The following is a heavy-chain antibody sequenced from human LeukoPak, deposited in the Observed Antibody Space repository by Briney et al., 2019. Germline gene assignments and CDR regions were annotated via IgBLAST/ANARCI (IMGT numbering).Heavy chain of an antibody. Sequence: SETLSLTCAVSGGSISSGGYSWSWIRQPPGKGLEWIGYIYHSGSTYYNPSLKSRVTISVDRFKNQFSLKLSSVTAADTAVYYCARGAGYYYDSSPLYYFDYWGQGTLVTVSS. CDR1: GGSISSGGYS. CDR2: IYHSGST. V-gene: IGHV4-30-2*01. D-gene: IGHD3-22*01. CDR3: ARGAGYYYDSSPLYYFDY. J-gene: IGHJ4*02.